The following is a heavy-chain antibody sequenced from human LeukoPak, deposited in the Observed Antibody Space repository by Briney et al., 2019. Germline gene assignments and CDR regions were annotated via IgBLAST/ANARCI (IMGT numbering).Heavy chain of an antibody. Sequence: PGGSLRHSCAASGFTFSSYGMHWVRQAPGKGLEWVSVIYSGGSTYYADSVKGRFTISRDNSKNTLYLQMNSLRAEDTAVYYCARDRGYSYGGYYYYGMDVWGQGTTVTVSS. CDR3: ARDRGYSYGGYYYYGMDV. J-gene: IGHJ6*02. D-gene: IGHD5-18*01. CDR2: IYSGGST. CDR1: GFTFSSYG. V-gene: IGHV3-66*01.